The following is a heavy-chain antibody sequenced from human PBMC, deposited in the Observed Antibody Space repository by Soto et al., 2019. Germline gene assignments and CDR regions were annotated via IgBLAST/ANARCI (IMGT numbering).Heavy chain of an antibody. CDR1: GFTFRWFG. CDR2: ISNDGSNE. J-gene: IGHJ4*02. V-gene: IGHV3-30*18. CDR3: AKGEVRGIIPSYFDY. Sequence: SLRLSCAGSGFTFRWFGMNWFRQAPGKGLEWVARISNDGSNEYYVDSVKGRFTISRDNSKNTLYLQMDSLRAEDTAVYYCAKGEVRGIIPSYFDYWGLGTLVTVSS. D-gene: IGHD3-10*01.